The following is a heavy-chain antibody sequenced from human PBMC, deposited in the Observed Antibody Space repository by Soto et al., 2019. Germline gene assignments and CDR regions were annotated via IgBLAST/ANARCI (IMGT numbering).Heavy chain of an antibody. CDR2: INPNSGGT. CDR1: GYTFSDYY. CDR3: AREPATAKPEGVDF. Sequence: ASVKVSCKASGYTFSDYYIHWVRQAPGQGLEWMGWINPNSGGTKYAPKFQGGVTMTRDASITTAYMELSRLRSGDTAVYYCAREPATAKPEGVDFWGQGTLVTVSS. J-gene: IGHJ4*02. V-gene: IGHV1-2*02. D-gene: IGHD1-1*01.